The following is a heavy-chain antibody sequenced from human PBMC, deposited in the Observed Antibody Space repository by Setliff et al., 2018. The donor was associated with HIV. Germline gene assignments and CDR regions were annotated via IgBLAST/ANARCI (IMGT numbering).Heavy chain of an antibody. Sequence: SETLSLTCTVSGDSINSGNYYWSWIRRHPVKGLEWIGYIYYSGSTYYSPSLKSRVTISLDTSKTHFFLNLTSVTDADTAVYFCTREGRGDPAMATTRIDYWGQGKQVTVSS. CDR1: GDSINSGNYY. CDR3: TREGRGDPAMATTRIDY. J-gene: IGHJ4*02. D-gene: IGHD1-1*01. V-gene: IGHV4-30-4*08. CDR2: IYYSGST.